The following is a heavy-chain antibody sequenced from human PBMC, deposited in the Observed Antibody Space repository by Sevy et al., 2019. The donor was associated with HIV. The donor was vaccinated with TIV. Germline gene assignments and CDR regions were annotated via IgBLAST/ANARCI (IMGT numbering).Heavy chain of an antibody. CDR1: GGSISSSSYY. Sequence: SETLSLTCTVSGGSISSSSYYWGWIRQPPGKGLEWIGSIYYSGSTYYNPSLKSRVTISVDTSKNQFSLKLSSVTAADTAVYYCARILYLYYDFWRGPEGYYFDYWGQGTLVTVSS. CDR3: ARILYLYYDFWRGPEGYYFDY. J-gene: IGHJ4*02. V-gene: IGHV4-39*01. CDR2: IYYSGST. D-gene: IGHD3-3*01.